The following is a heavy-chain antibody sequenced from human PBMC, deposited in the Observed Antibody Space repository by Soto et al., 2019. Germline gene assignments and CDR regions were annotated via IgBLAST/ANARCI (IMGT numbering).Heavy chain of an antibody. Sequence: SETLSLTCAVYGGSFSGYYWSWIRQPPGKGLEWIGEINHSGSTNYNPSLKSRVTISVDTSKNQFSLKLSSVTAADTAVYYCARRRAHGTTEDYFDYWGQGTLVTVSS. CDR2: INHSGST. V-gene: IGHV4-34*01. CDR1: GGSFSGYY. CDR3: ARRRAHGTTEDYFDY. D-gene: IGHD4-17*01. J-gene: IGHJ4*02.